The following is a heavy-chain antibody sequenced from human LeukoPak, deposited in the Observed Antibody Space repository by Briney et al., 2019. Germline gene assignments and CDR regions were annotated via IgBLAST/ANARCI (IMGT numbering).Heavy chain of an antibody. CDR2: IIPIFGTA. V-gene: IGHV1-69*13. D-gene: IGHD2-21*01. J-gene: IGHJ3*02. CDR3: ARHYCGGDCYEGDAFDI. Sequence: ASVKVSCKASGGTFSSYAISWVRQAPGQGLEWMGGIIPIFGTANYAQKFQGRVTITADESTSTAYMELSSLRSEDTAVYYCARHYCGGDCYEGDAFDIWGQGTMVTVSS. CDR1: GGTFSSYA.